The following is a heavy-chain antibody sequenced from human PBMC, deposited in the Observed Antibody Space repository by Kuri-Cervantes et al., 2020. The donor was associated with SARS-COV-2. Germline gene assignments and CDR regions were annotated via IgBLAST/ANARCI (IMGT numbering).Heavy chain of an antibody. CDR3: AKDALMTTVVTDAFDI. CDR2: ISSSSSYI. V-gene: IGHV3-21*01. CDR1: GFTFTTYT. Sequence: GESLKISCAASGFTFTTYTMNWVRQAPGRGLEWVSSISSSSSYIYYADSVKGRFTISRDNAKNSLYLQMNSLRAEGTAVYYCAKDALMTTVVTDAFDIWGQGTMVT. D-gene: IGHD4-23*01. J-gene: IGHJ3*02.